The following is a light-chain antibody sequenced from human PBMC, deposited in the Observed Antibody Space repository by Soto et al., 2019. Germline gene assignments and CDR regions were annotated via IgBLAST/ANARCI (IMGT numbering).Light chain of an antibody. CDR1: SSNIGAGYD. CDR2: GNS. J-gene: IGLJ3*02. Sequence: QSVLTQQPSVSGAPGQRVTISCTGSSSNIGAGYDVHWYQQLPGTAPKLLIYGNSNRPSGVPDRFSGSKSGTSASLAITGLQAEDEADYYCQSYDSSLSGPYWVFGGGTKLTVL. V-gene: IGLV1-40*01. CDR3: QSYDSSLSGPYWV.